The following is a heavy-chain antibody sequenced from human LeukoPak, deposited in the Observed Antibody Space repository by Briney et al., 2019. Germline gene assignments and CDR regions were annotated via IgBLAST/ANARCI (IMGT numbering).Heavy chain of an antibody. Sequence: SETLSLTCTVSGGSISSGSYYWSWIRQPAGKGLEWIGRIYTSGSTNYNPSLKSRVTISVDTSKNQFSLKLSSVTAADTAVYYCARGYSNGWDYYFDYWGQGTLVTVSS. V-gene: IGHV4-61*02. CDR3: ARGYSNGWDYYFDY. J-gene: IGHJ4*02. D-gene: IGHD6-19*01. CDR1: GGSISSGSYY. CDR2: IYTSGST.